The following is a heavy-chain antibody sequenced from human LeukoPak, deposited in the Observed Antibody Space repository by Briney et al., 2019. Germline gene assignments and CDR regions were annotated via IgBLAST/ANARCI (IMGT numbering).Heavy chain of an antibody. CDR3: AREVLVPAAIWRGAQDYFDY. D-gene: IGHD2-2*02. CDR1: GYTFTSYA. Sequence: GASVKVFCKASGYTFTSYAMNWVRQAPGQGLEWMGWINTNTGNPTYAQGFTGRFVFSLDTSVSTAYLQISSLKAEDTAVYYCAREVLVPAAIWRGAQDYFDYWGQGTLVTVSS. CDR2: INTNTGNP. V-gene: IGHV7-4-1*02. J-gene: IGHJ4*02.